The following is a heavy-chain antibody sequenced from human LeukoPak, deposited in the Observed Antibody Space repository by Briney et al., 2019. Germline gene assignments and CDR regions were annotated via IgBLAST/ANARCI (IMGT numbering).Heavy chain of an antibody. D-gene: IGHD2-21*02. CDR3: ARDGPVVTALWGDAFDI. J-gene: IGHJ3*02. Sequence: GGSLRLSCVASGFDFNDYDFHWVRQAPGKGLEWLAIISFDGSNRYYAKSVKGRFTISRDNAKNSLYLQMNSLRAEDTAVYYCARDGPVVTALWGDAFDIWGQGTMVTVSS. V-gene: IGHV3-30-3*01. CDR1: GFDFNDYD. CDR2: ISFDGSNR.